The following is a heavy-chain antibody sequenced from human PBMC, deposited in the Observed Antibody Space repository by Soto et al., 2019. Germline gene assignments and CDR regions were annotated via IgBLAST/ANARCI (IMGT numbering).Heavy chain of an antibody. V-gene: IGHV1-2*02. CDR1: GYPVTAYY. D-gene: IGHD3-3*01. J-gene: IGHJ3*02. CDR3: ARGGGVGVAGSAAFEM. Sequence: QLHLVQSGAVVKKPGASVTVSCSASGYPVTAYYMHWVRQAPGRGLEWMGGINPATGAAKYTKTIRGRATMTRDTAPRTDFVELSGVTSEDRAVFYGARGGGVGVAGSAAFEMWGQGTLVTVSS. CDR2: INPATGAA.